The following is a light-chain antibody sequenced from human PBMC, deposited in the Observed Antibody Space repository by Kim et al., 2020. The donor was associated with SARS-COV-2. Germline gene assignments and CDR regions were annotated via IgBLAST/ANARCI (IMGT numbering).Light chain of an antibody. CDR1: QSVSSH. CDR2: DAS. CDR3: QQRSNWPPGFT. Sequence: EIVLTQSPATLSLSPGERATLSCRASQSVSSHLAWYQQNPGQAPRLLISDASSRATGIPARFSGSGSGTEFTLTISSLEPEDFAVYSCQQRSNWPPGFTFGPGTKVDIK. V-gene: IGKV3-11*01. J-gene: IGKJ3*01.